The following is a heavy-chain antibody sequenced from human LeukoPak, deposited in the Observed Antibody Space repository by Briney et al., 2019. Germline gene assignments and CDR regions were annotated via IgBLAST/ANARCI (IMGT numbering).Heavy chain of an antibody. CDR2: IIPIFGTA. CDR3: ARTSLEWELPLDY. Sequence: GASVKVSCKASGGTFSSYAISWVRQAPGQGLERMGRIIPIFGTANYAQKFQGRVTITTDESTSTAYMELSSLRSEDTAVYYCARTSLEWELPLDYWGQGTLVTVSS. J-gene: IGHJ4*02. D-gene: IGHD1-26*01. V-gene: IGHV1-69*05. CDR1: GGTFSSYA.